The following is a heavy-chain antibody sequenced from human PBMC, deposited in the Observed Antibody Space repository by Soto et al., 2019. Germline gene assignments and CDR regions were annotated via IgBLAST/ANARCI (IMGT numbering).Heavy chain of an antibody. CDR2: FDPEDGET. CDR1: GYTLTELS. CDR3: ARPGYCGGVCYYIPGFDH. D-gene: IGHD2-21*02. J-gene: IGHJ4*02. V-gene: IGHV1-24*01. Sequence: GASVKVSCKVSGYTLTELSMHWVRQAPGKGLEWMGGFDPEDGETIYAQKFQGRVTMTEDTSTDTAYMELSSLRSEDTAVYYCARPGYCGGVCYYIPGFDHWGQGTLVTVSS.